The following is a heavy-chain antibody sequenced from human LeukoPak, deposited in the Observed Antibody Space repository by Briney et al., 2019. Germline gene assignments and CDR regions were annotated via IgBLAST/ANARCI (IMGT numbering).Heavy chain of an antibody. Sequence: ASVKVSCKASGFSFSQHAMNWVRQAPGQRLEWMGWINAGNGKTKYPQKLQDRVTITRDTSASTTYMELNSLRSEDTAIYYCARGIWSSYNKEYFFDYWGQGTLVTVSS. CDR2: INAGNGKT. CDR3: ARGIWSSYNKEYFFDY. V-gene: IGHV1-3*01. D-gene: IGHD2-21*01. CDR1: GFSFSQHA. J-gene: IGHJ4*02.